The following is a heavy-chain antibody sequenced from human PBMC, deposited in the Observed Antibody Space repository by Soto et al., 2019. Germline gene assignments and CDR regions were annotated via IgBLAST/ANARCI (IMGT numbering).Heavy chain of an antibody. V-gene: IGHV5-51*01. J-gene: IGHJ4*02. CDR3: ARSTLRTGDTPFDY. D-gene: IGHD1-26*01. CDR1: WYSFTSYW. Sequence: PGESLKISCKGSWYSFTSYWIDWVRQVPGKGLEGMVIIYPGDSDTRYSPSFQGQVTISADKYISTAYLQWSSLKASDTAMYYCARSTLRTGDTPFDYWGQGTLVTVSS. CDR2: IYPGDSDT.